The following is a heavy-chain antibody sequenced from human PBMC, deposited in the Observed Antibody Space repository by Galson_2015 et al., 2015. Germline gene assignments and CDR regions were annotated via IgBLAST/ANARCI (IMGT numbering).Heavy chain of an antibody. D-gene: IGHD3-10*01. J-gene: IGHJ5*02. Sequence: LSLTCTVSGGSISSGDYYWSWIRQPPGKGLEWIGYIYYSGSTYYNPSLKSRVTISVDTSKNQFSLKLSSVTAADTAVYYCARECITMVRGVIQADHWFDPWGQGTLVTVSS. V-gene: IGHV4-30-4*01. CDR1: GGSISSGDYY. CDR3: ARECITMVRGVIQADHWFDP. CDR2: IYYSGST.